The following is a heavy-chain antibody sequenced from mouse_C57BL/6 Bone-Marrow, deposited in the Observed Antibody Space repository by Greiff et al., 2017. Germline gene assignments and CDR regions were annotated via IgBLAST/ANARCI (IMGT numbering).Heavy chain of an antibody. CDR2: IDPGSGST. D-gene: IGHD1-1*01. CDR3: ARGTTVVATDY. Sequence: QVQLQQPGAELVKPGASVKMSCKASGYTFTSYWITWVKQRPGQGLEWIGDIDPGSGSTNYNEKFKSKATLTVDTSSSTAYMQLSSLTSEDSAVYYCARGTTVVATDYWGQGTTLTVSS. CDR1: GYTFTSYW. J-gene: IGHJ2*01. V-gene: IGHV1-55*01.